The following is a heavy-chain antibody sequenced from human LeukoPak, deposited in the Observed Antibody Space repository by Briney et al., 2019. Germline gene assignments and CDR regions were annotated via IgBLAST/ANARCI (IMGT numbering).Heavy chain of an antibody. D-gene: IGHD5-24*01. CDR3: ARGDGYNFFDY. Sequence: GRSLRLSCAASGFIFSSYVMHWVRQAPGKGLEWVAVISYDGSNKYYADSVMGRFTISRDNSENTLYLQMKSLRAEDTAVYYCARGDGYNFFDYWGQGTLVTVSS. CDR2: ISYDGSNK. J-gene: IGHJ4*02. V-gene: IGHV3-30*14. CDR1: GFIFSSYV.